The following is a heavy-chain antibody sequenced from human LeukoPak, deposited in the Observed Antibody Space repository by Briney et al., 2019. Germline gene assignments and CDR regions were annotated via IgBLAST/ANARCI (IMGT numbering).Heavy chain of an antibody. CDR1: GFTFSSYA. D-gene: IGHD5-18*01. V-gene: IGHV3-23*01. Sequence: EAGGSLRLSCAASGFTFSSYAMSWVRQAPGKGLEWVSAISGSGGSTYYADSVKGRFTISRDNSKNTLYLQMNSLRAEDTAVYYCAKEDDRGYSYGYVTWVLGYYGMDVWGQGTTVTVSS. CDR3: AKEDDRGYSYGYVTWVLGYYGMDV. J-gene: IGHJ6*02. CDR2: ISGSGGST.